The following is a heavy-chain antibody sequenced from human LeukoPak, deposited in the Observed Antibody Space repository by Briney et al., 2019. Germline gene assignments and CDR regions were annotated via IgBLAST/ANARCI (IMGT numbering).Heavy chain of an antibody. V-gene: IGHV4-59*01. CDR3: ARDPPGSGSYLDY. J-gene: IGHJ4*02. CDR1: GGSINNYY. CDR2: IYYSGST. D-gene: IGHD3-10*01. Sequence: SETLSLTCTVSGGSINNYYWSWIRQPPGKGLEYIGYIYYSGSTNYNPSLKSRVTISVDTSKNQFSLKLSSVTAADTAVYYRARDPPGSGSYLDYWGQGTLVTVSS.